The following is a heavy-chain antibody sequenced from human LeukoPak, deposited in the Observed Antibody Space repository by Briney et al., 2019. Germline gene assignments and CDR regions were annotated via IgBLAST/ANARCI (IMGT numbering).Heavy chain of an antibody. V-gene: IGHV4-39*01. CDR1: GGSISSSSYY. CDR2: IYYSGST. Sequence: SETPSLTCTVSGGSISSSSYYWGWIRQPPGKGLEWIGSIYYSGSTYYNPSLKSRVTISVDTSKNQFSLKLSSVTAADTAVYYCAGHAAAGTSPFDYWGQGTLVTVSS. D-gene: IGHD6-13*01. CDR3: AGHAAAGTSPFDY. J-gene: IGHJ4*02.